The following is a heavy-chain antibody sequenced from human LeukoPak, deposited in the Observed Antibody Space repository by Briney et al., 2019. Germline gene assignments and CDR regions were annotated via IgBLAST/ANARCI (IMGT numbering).Heavy chain of an antibody. Sequence: ASVKVSCKAAGYTFTAYFIHWVRQAPGQGIEWMGGIIPIFGTANYAQKFQGRVTITADESTSTAYMELSSLRSEDTAVYYCARPYSSSSYYYGMDVWGQGTTVTVSS. D-gene: IGHD6-6*01. J-gene: IGHJ6*02. V-gene: IGHV1-69*13. CDR3: ARPYSSSSYYYGMDV. CDR2: IIPIFGTA. CDR1: GYTFTAYF.